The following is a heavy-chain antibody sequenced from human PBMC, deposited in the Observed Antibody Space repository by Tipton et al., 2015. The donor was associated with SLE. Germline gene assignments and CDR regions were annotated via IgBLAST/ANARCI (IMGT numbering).Heavy chain of an antibody. J-gene: IGHJ4*02. D-gene: IGHD3-16*01. Sequence: QLVQSGAEVKKPGASMKVSCKASGYTFTDYYIHWVRQAPGQGLEWMGIIIPSGGSTNYAQKFQGRVTMTRDTSTSTVYMELSSPTSEDTAVYYCVRELVGGHFDYWGQGTLVTVSS. CDR1: GYTFTDYY. CDR3: VRELVGGHFDY. CDR2: IIPSGGST. V-gene: IGHV1-46*01.